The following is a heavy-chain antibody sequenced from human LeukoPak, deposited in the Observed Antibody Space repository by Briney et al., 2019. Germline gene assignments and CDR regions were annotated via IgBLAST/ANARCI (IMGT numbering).Heavy chain of an antibody. CDR3: ATDSTDSIWTFRYFDF. CDR2: IKGDGSDK. J-gene: IGHJ4*02. Sequence: GGSLRLSCAASGFDFSSYWMSWVRQAPGKGLEWVANIKGDGSDKYYVDSVEGRFTISRDNAKSSLYLQMNSLRAEDTAVYYCATDSTDSIWTFRYFDFWGQGTLVTVSS. D-gene: IGHD6-13*01. CDR1: GFDFSSYW. V-gene: IGHV3-7*01.